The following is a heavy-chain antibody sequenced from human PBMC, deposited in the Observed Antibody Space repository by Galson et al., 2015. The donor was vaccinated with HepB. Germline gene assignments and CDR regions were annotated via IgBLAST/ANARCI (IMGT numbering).Heavy chain of an antibody. V-gene: IGHV6-1*01. D-gene: IGHD3-3*01. CDR2: TYYRSKWYN. CDR3: ARARDYDFWSGYSLEYFDY. Sequence: CAISGDSVSSHSAAWNWIRQSPSRGLEWLGRTYYRSKWYNDYAVSVKSRITINPDTSKNQFSLQLNSVTPEDTAVYYCARARDYDFWSGYSLEYFDYWGQGTLVTVSS. CDR1: GDSVSSHSAA. J-gene: IGHJ4*02.